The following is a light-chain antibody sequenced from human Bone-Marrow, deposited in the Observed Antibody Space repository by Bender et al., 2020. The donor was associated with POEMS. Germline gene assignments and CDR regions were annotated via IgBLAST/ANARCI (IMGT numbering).Light chain of an antibody. J-gene: IGLJ1*01. CDR3: ASYARSPVYV. V-gene: IGLV2-14*03. Sequence: QSALTQPASVSGSPGQSITLSCFGTSSDIGPYVHVSWHQQHPDTVPKLIIYDDSRRPSGFSSRFSGSKSGHTASLTISMLQTEDEAHYYCASYARSPVYVFGTGTKVTVL. CDR2: DDS. CDR1: SSDIGPYVH.